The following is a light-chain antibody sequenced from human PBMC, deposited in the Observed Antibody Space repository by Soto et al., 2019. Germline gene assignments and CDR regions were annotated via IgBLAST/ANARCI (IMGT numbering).Light chain of an antibody. Sequence: DIVMTQSPLSLPVTPGDPASISSRPSRSPLHSSGYTCLDWYLQRPGQSPQLLIHLGSNRAPGVPDRFSGSGSGTDFTLKISRVEAEDVGVYFCMQALQTPLTFGGGTKVELK. CDR1: RSPLHSSGYTC. CDR3: MQALQTPLT. J-gene: IGKJ4*01. CDR2: LGS. V-gene: IGKV2-28*01.